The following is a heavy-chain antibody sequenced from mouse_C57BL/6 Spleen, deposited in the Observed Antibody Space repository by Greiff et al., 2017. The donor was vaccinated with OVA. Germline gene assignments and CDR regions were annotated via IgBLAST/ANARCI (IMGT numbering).Heavy chain of an antibody. CDR3: ARSHYYGSSPRGDY. CDR1: GYTFTSYW. Sequence: QVQLQQPGAELVKPGASVKLSCKASGYTFTSYWMQWVKQRPGQGLEWIGEIDPSDSYTNYNQKFKGKATLTVDTSSSTAYMQLSSPTSEDSAVYYCARSHYYGSSPRGDYWGQGTTLTVSS. D-gene: IGHD1-1*01. J-gene: IGHJ2*01. CDR2: IDPSDSYT. V-gene: IGHV1-50*01.